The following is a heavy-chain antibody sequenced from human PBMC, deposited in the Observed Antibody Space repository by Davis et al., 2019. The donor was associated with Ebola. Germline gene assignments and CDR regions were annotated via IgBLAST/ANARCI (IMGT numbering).Heavy chain of an antibody. Sequence: PSETLSLTCAISGDSVSSGSWNWIRQSPSRGLEWLGRTYYSSRWYKDYAVSLKSRITFNPDTSKNQFSLQLDSVTPEDTALYYCARGWLRGGMDVWGKGTTVTVSS. CDR2: TYYSSRWYK. CDR3: ARGWLRGGMDV. D-gene: IGHD5-18*01. V-gene: IGHV6-1*01. CDR1: GDSVSSGS. J-gene: IGHJ6*04.